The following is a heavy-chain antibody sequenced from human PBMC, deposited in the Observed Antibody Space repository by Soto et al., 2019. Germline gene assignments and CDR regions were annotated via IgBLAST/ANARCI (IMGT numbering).Heavy chain of an antibody. J-gene: IGHJ6*02. CDR2: IYYSGST. CDR3: ATGLTTAYYGMDV. V-gene: IGHV4-59*08. CDR1: GGSISSYY. D-gene: IGHD4-17*01. Sequence: SETLSLTCTVSGGSISSYYWSWIRQPPGKGLEWIGYIYYSGSTNYNPSLKSRVTISVDTSKNQFSLKLSSLTAADTAVYYCATGLTTAYYGMDVWGQGTTVTVSS.